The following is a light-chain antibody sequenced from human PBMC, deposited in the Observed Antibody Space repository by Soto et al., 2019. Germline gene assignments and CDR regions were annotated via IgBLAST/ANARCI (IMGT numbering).Light chain of an antibody. Sequence: QSVLTQPPSASGTPGQRVTIACSGSSSNIGTNYVYWYQQLPGTAPKLLIYRSDQRPSGVPDRFSGSKSGTSASLAIGGLRSEDEADYYCAAWDDSLRGQVFGGGTKVTVL. CDR2: RSD. CDR3: AAWDDSLRGQV. CDR1: SSNIGTNY. V-gene: IGLV1-47*01. J-gene: IGLJ2*01.